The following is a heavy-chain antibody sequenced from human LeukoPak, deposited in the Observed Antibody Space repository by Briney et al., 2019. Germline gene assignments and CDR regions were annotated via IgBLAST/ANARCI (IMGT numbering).Heavy chain of an antibody. Sequence: SETLSLTCTVSGGSISSSSYYWGWIRQPPGKGLEWIGRIYTSGSTNYNPSLKSRVTISVDTSKNQFSLKLSSVTAADTAVYYCARHSFSGYSYGYNWFDPWGQGTLVTVSS. CDR3: ARHSFSGYSYGYNWFDP. J-gene: IGHJ5*02. CDR1: GGSISSSSYY. D-gene: IGHD5-18*01. CDR2: IYTSGST. V-gene: IGHV4-61*05.